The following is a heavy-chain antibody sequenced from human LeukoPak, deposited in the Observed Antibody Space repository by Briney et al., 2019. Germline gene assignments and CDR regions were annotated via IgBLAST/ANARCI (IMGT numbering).Heavy chain of an antibody. J-gene: IGHJ3*02. Sequence: SETLSLTCTVSGGSISTTAHYWGWIRQPPGKGLEWIASIYSNGITYYSSSLKSRVTISVDTSKNQFSLKLSSVTAADTAVYYCASIYCSGGSCYPSAFDIWGQGTMVTVSS. CDR3: ASIYCSGGSCYPSAFDI. D-gene: IGHD2-15*01. CDR2: IYSNGIT. CDR1: GGSISTTAHY. V-gene: IGHV4-39*01.